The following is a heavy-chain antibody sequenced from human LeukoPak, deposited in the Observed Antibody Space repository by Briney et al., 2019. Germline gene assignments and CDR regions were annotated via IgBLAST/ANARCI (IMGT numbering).Heavy chain of an antibody. J-gene: IGHJ6*03. CDR2: IIPIFGTA. D-gene: IGHD6-13*01. V-gene: IGHV1-69*13. CDR1: GGTFSSYA. Sequence: ASVKVSCKASGGTFSSYAISWVRQAPGQGLEWMGGIIPIFGTANYAQKFQGRVTITADESTSTAYVELSSLRSEDTAVYYCATVAAAVSLYMDVWGKGTTVTVSS. CDR3: ATVAAAVSLYMDV.